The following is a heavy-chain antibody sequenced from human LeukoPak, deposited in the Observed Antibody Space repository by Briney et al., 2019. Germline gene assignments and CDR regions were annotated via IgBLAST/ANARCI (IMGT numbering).Heavy chain of an antibody. CDR3: AKVGGSYPQTSNFDY. CDR1: GFTFSSYA. Sequence: GGSLRLSCAASGFTFSSYAMSWVRQAPGKGLEWVSAISGSGGSTYCADSVKGRFTISRDYSKNILYLQMNSLRAEDTAVYYCAKVGGSYPQTSNFDYWGQGTLVTVSS. J-gene: IGHJ4*02. D-gene: IGHD1-26*01. CDR2: ISGSGGST. V-gene: IGHV3-23*01.